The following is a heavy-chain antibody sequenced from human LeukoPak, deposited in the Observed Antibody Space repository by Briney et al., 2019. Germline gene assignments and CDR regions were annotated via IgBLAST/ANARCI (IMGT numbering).Heavy chain of an antibody. CDR1: GFTFSSYS. CDR3: ASLQRTGTNPVDY. Sequence: PGGSLRLSCAASGFTFSSYSMNWVRQAPGKGLEWVSSISSSSSYIYYADSVKGRFTISRDNAKNSLYLQMNSLRAEDTAVYYCASLQRTGTNPVDYWGQGTLVTVSS. CDR2: ISSSSSYI. D-gene: IGHD2-8*02. V-gene: IGHV3-21*01. J-gene: IGHJ4*02.